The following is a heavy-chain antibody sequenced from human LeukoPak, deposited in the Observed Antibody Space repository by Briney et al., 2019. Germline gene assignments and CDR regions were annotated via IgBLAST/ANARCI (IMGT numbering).Heavy chain of an antibody. CDR3: ARRRYSSSWYFQH. Sequence: SETLSLTCAVYGGSFSGYYWSWIRQPPGKGLEWIGEINHSGSTNYNPSLKSRVTISVDTSKNQFSLKLSSVTAADTAVYYCARRRYSSSWYFQHWGQGTLSPSPQ. D-gene: IGHD6-13*01. CDR2: INHSGST. CDR1: GGSFSGYY. J-gene: IGHJ1*01. V-gene: IGHV4-34*01.